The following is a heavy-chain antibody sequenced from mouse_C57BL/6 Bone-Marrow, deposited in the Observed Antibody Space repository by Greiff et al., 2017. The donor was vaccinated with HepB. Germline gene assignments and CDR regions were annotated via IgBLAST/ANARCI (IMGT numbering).Heavy chain of an antibody. J-gene: IGHJ1*03. Sequence: QVQLQQPGTELVKPGASVKLSCKASGYTFTSYWMHWVKQRPGQGLEWIGNINPSNGGTNYNEKFKSKDTLTVDKSSSTADMQLSSLTSEDSEVYYCARGGGNYVGYWYFDVWGTGTTVTVSS. V-gene: IGHV1-53*01. CDR3: ARGGGNYVGYWYFDV. CDR2: INPSNGGT. D-gene: IGHD2-1*01. CDR1: GYTFTSYW.